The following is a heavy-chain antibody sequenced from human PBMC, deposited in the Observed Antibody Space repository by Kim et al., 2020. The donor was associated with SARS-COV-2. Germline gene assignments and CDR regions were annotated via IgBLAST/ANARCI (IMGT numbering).Heavy chain of an antibody. V-gene: IGHV3-23*01. D-gene: IGHD6-19*01. CDR2: ISGSGGST. CDR3: AKDQVAVAGYFDY. J-gene: IGHJ4*02. Sequence: LSLSCAASGFTFSSYAMSWVRQAPGKGLEWVSAISGSGGSTYYADSVKGRFTISRDNSKNTLYLQMNSLRAEDTAVYYCAKDQVAVAGYFDYWGQGTLVTVSS. CDR1: GFTFSSYA.